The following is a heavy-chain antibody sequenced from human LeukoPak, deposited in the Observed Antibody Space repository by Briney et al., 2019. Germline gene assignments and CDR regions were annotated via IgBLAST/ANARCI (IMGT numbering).Heavy chain of an antibody. CDR2: IYYSGST. D-gene: IGHD6-13*01. J-gene: IGHJ3*02. V-gene: IGHV4-59*01. Sequence: SETLSLTCTVSGGSISSYYWSWIRQPPGKGLEWIGYIYYSGSTNYNPSLKSRVTISVDTSKNQFSLKLSSVTAADTAVYYCASVPGIAAAGPVDIWGQGTMVTVSS. CDR3: ASVPGIAAAGPVDI. CDR1: GGSISSYY.